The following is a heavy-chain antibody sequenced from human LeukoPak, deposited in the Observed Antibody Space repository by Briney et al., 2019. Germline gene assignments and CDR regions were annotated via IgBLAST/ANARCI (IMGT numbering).Heavy chain of an antibody. CDR1: GFTFSNYG. V-gene: IGHV3-30*18. CDR2: ISYDGSNK. J-gene: IGHJ4*02. CDR3: AKDNVAAAGRYFDY. Sequence: GGSLRLSCAASGFTFSNYGMHWVRQAPGKGLEWVALISYDGSNKYFADSVKGRFTISRDNSKNTLYLQMHSLRAEDTAVYYCAKDNVAAAGRYFDYWGQGTLVTVSS. D-gene: IGHD6-13*01.